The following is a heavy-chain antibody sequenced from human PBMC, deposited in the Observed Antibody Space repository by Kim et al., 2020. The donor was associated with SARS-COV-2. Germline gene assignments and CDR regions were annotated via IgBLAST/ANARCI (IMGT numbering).Heavy chain of an antibody. Sequence: GGSLRLSCTASGFTFGDYDMSWFRHAPGKGLEWVGFIRSKADGGTTEYAASVKGRFTISRDDSKSIAYLQMNSLKTEDTAVYYCTRDRTYAGQEAYYYDSSGYYESDYWGQGTLVTVSS. CDR2: IRSKADGGTT. CDR1: GFTFGDYD. V-gene: IGHV3-49*03. J-gene: IGHJ4*02. CDR3: TRDRTYAGQEAYYYDSSGYYESDY. D-gene: IGHD3-22*01.